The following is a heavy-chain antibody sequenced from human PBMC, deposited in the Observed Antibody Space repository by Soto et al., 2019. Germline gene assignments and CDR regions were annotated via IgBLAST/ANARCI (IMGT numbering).Heavy chain of an antibody. CDR2: IYYSGST. Sequence: PSETLSLTCTVSGGSISSGGYYWSWIRQHPGKGLEWIGYIYYSGSTYYNPSLKSRVTISVDTSKNQFSLKLSSVTAADTAVYYCARDLYYYYYMAVWGKGTSVTVSS. CDR3: ARDLYYYYYMAV. J-gene: IGHJ6*03. CDR1: GGSISSGGYY. V-gene: IGHV4-31*03.